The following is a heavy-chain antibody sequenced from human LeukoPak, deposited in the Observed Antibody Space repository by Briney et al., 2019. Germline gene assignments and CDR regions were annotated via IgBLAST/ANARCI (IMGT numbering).Heavy chain of an antibody. V-gene: IGHV1-2*02. Sequence: ASVKVSFKASGYTFTGYYMHWVRQAPGQGLEWMGWINPNSGGTNYAQKFQGRVTMTRDTSISTAYMELSRLRSDDAAVYYCARAGSDILTGWIGNWFDPWGQGTLVTVSS. CDR1: GYTFTGYY. CDR2: INPNSGGT. CDR3: ARAGSDILTGWIGNWFDP. J-gene: IGHJ5*02. D-gene: IGHD3-9*01.